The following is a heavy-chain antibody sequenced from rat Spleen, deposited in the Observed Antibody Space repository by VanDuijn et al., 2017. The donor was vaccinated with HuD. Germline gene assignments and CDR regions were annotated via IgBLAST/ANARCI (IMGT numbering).Heavy chain of an antibody. Sequence: QVQLKESGPGLVQPSQTLSLTCTVSGFSLTSYHVHWVRQPPGKGLEWMGVIWGNGNTNYNSALKSRLSISRDTSKSQVYLKMNSLQTEDTATYYCARDRETGSGFAYWGQGTLVTVSS. CDR1: GFSLTSYH. J-gene: IGHJ3*01. V-gene: IGHV2-32*01. CDR2: IWGNGNT. CDR3: ARDRETGSGFAY. D-gene: IGHD5-1*01.